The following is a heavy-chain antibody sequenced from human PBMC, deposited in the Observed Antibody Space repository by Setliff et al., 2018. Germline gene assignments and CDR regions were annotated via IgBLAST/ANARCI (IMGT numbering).Heavy chain of an antibody. D-gene: IGHD6-19*01. V-gene: IGHV4-39*07. J-gene: IGHJ6*03. CDR2: IYYTGKT. CDR3: AREQWLDPPGYYYMDV. CDR1: GGSISGSTYY. Sequence: LSLTCTVSGGSISGSTYYWGWIRQPPGKGLEWIGTIYYTGKTHYNPPLKSRVLISVDTSKNQFSLNVSYVTAADMAVYYCAREQWLDPPGYYYMDVWAKGTTVTVSS.